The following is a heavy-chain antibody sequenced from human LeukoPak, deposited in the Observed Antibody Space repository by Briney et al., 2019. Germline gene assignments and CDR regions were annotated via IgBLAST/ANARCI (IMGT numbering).Heavy chain of an antibody. D-gene: IGHD3-22*01. CDR1: GYTFTSYD. CDR3: ARIDSSGYYPGY. V-gene: IGHV1-8*01. J-gene: IGHJ4*02. Sequence: ASVKVSCKASGYTFTSYDINWVRQATGQGLEWMGWMNPNSGNTGYAQKFQGRVTMTRNTSISTAYMELSSLRSEDTAVYYCARIDSSGYYPGYWGQGTLVTVPS. CDR2: MNPNSGNT.